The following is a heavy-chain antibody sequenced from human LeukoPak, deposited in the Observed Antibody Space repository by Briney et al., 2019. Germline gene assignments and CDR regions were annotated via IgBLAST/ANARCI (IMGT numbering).Heavy chain of an antibody. V-gene: IGHV3-30*02. CDR3: ARGLSPYYYYYMDV. CDR2: IRYDGSNK. Sequence: PGGSLRLSCAASGFTFSSYGMHWVRQAPGKGLEWVAFIRYDGSNKYYADSVKGRFTISRDNAKNSLYLQMNSLRAEDTAVYYCARGLSPYYYYYMDVWGKGTTVTVSS. CDR1: GFTFSSYG. J-gene: IGHJ6*03.